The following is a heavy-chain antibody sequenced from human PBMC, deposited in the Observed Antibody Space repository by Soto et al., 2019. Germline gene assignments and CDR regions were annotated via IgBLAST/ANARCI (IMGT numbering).Heavy chain of an antibody. D-gene: IGHD6-13*01. CDR1: GYSFTTYW. V-gene: IGHV5-51*01. CDR3: ARHVTSSRWSDFDN. J-gene: IGHJ4*02. CDR2: IYPPNSET. Sequence: EVQLVQSAAEVKKPGESLRISCKGFGYSFTTYWIGWVRQMPGKGLEWMGIIYPPNSETHYSPSFQGRVTISVDKSISTAFVQWSSLEASDTAMYYCARHVTSSRWSDFDNWGQGTLVSVSS.